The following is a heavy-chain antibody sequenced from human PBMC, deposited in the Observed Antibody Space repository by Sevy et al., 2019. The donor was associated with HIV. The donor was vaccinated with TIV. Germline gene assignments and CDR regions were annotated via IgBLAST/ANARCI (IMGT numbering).Heavy chain of an antibody. CDR2: ISWYSGSI. J-gene: IGHJ3*02. D-gene: IGHD2-2*01. CDR1: GFTFDDYA. V-gene: IGHV3-9*01. Sequence: GGSLRLSCAASGFTFDDYAMHWVRQGPGKGLEWVSGISWYSGSIGYADSVKGRFTISRDNAKNSLYLQMNSLRPEDTALYYCAKGLLEREHCSRTNCYLGADVFHMWGQGTMVTVSS. CDR3: AKGLLEREHCSRTNCYLGADVFHM.